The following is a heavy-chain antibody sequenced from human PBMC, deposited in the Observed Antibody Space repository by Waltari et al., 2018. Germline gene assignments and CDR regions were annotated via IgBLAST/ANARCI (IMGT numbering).Heavy chain of an antibody. CDR2: IIPICGTA. CDR1: GGTFSSYA. J-gene: IGHJ4*02. CDR3: ARGSRATGGYPYYFDY. D-gene: IGHD2-8*02. Sequence: QVQLVQSGAEVKKPGSSVKVSCKASGGTFSSYAISWVRQAPGQGLEWMGGIIPICGTANYAQKFQGRVTITADESTSTAYMELSSLRSEDTAVYYCARGSRATGGYPYYFDYWGQGTLVTVSS. V-gene: IGHV1-69*12.